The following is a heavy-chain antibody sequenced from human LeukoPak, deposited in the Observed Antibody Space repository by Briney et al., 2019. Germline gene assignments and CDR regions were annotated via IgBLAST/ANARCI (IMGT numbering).Heavy chain of an antibody. Sequence: GGSLRLSCAASGFTFSSYAMHWVRQAPGKGLEWVAVISYDGSQKYSTDSVKGRFTISRDNSKNTLNLQMNSLRAEDTAVYYCARDREYYDFRSGYSTDAFDIWGQGTMVTVSS. D-gene: IGHD3-3*01. CDR1: GFTFSSYA. V-gene: IGHV3-30-3*01. CDR3: ARDREYYDFRSGYSTDAFDI. J-gene: IGHJ3*02. CDR2: ISYDGSQK.